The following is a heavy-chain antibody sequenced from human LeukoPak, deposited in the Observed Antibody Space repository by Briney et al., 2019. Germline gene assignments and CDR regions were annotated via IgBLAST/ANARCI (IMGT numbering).Heavy chain of an antibody. J-gene: IGHJ4*02. Sequence: ASVKVSCKTSGYTFTAYYTLWVRQAPGQGPEWMGWINPNNGGTNYAHKFQGRVTMTRDTSISAAYMELSRLRSDDTAVYYCARVGGFGELSWGQGTLVTVSS. CDR2: INPNNGGT. V-gene: IGHV1-2*07. CDR1: GYTFTAYY. CDR3: ARVGGFGELS. D-gene: IGHD3-10*01.